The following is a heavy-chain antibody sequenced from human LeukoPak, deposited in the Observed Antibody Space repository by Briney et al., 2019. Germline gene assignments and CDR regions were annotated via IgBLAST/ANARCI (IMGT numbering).Heavy chain of an antibody. Sequence: SETLSLTCTVSGGSGSSDSWSWIRQPPGQGLEWIGYISYSGSTSYNPSLKSRVTISVDPSKSQLSLKLRSVTAADTAVYYCAKGPKIPAPTYYFDYWGQGTLVTVSS. CDR2: ISYSGST. V-gene: IGHV4-59*02. D-gene: IGHD2-2*01. CDR1: GGSGSSDS. J-gene: IGHJ4*02. CDR3: AKGPKIPAPTYYFDY.